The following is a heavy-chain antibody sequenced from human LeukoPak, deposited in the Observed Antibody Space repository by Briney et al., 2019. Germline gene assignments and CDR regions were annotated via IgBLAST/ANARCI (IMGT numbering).Heavy chain of an antibody. D-gene: IGHD1-26*01. J-gene: IGHJ4*02. CDR3: ARGKWEPLDY. Sequence: PGGSLRLSCAASGFTFSSYAMNWVRQAPGKGLEWVSAISGSTGSTYYADSVKGRFTISRDNAKNSLYLQMNSLRAEDTAVYYCARGKWEPLDYWGQGTLVTVSS. CDR1: GFTFSSYA. CDR2: ISGSTGST. V-gene: IGHV3-23*01.